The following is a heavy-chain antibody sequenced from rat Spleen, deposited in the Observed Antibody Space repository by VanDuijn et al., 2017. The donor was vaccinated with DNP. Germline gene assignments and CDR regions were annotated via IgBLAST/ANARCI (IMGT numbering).Heavy chain of an antibody. CDR1: GITFSDHN. V-gene: IGHV5-7*01. Sequence: EVQRVESGGGLGQPGRALKLSCAVPGITFSDHNMAWVRQGPQTGLWWGAPMSYDGGETYYRDTVKGRFTIARDNAKSTQYLQMDSLRSEDTAAYYCVSRPPPTRGPFDYWGQGVTVTVSS. CDR3: VSRPPPTRGPFDY. D-gene: IGHD1-4*01. J-gene: IGHJ2*01. CDR2: MSYDGGET.